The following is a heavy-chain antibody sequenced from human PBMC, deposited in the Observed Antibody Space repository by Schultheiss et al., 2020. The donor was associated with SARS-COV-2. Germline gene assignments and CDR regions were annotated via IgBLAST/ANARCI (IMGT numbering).Heavy chain of an antibody. CDR1: GFTFGDYA. CDR3: TTLPITFGGVIVDY. D-gene: IGHD3-16*02. V-gene: IGHV3-15*01. CDR2: IKSKTDGGTT. Sequence: GGSLRLSCTASGFTFGDYAMSWVRQAPGKGLEWVGRIKSKTDGGTTDYAAPVKGRFTISRDDSKNTLYLQMNSLKTEDTAVYYCTTLPITFGGVIVDYWGQGTLVTVS. J-gene: IGHJ4*02.